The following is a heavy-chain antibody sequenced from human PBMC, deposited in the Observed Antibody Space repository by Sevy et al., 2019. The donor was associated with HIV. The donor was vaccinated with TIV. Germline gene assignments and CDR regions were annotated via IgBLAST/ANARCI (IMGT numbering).Heavy chain of an antibody. J-gene: IGHJ4*02. D-gene: IGHD2-8*01. CDR1: GFAFYDYS. CDR2: LSFGCGKI. V-gene: IGHV3-23*01. Sequence: GGSLRLSCAASGFAFYDYSMSWIRQAPGKGLEWVATLSFGCGKINYADSVKGRFTISRDNSKNSFYLQMDNLRVEDTALYSCAIEGCTRPDDYWGQGTRVTVSS. CDR3: AIEGCTRPDDY.